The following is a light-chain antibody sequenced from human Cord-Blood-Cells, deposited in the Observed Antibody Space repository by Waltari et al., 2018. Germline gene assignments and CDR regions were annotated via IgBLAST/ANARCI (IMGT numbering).Light chain of an antibody. J-gene: IGKJ1*01. V-gene: IGKV3-15*01. Sequence: EIVMTQSPATLSVSPGERATLSCRASQSVSSNLAVYQQKPGQAPRLLIYGASTRATGIPARFSGSGSGTEFTLTISSRQSEDFAVYYCQQYNNWPPWTFGQGTKVEIK. CDR1: QSVSSN. CDR3: QQYNNWPPWT. CDR2: GAS.